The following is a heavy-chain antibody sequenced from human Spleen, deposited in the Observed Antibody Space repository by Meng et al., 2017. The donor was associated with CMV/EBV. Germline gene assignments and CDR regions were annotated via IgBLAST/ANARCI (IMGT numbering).Heavy chain of an antibody. CDR3: ARDWRGFYFDF. CDR1: GDRVSANLPA. CDR2: TYYRSKWYT. Sequence: ISGDRVSANLPAWNWIRQSPSRGLEWLGRTYYRSKWYTDYAVSVKSRIAISADTSKNQFSLHLNSVTPEDTAVYYCARDWRGFYFDFWAQGTLVTVSS. D-gene: IGHD1-26*01. V-gene: IGHV6-1*01. J-gene: IGHJ4*02.